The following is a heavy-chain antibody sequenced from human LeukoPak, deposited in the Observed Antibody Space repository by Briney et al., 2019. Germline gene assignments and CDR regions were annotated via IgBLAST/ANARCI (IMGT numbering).Heavy chain of an antibody. V-gene: IGHV3-21*01. D-gene: IGHD3-22*01. J-gene: IGHJ4*02. CDR3: VRGGGRGDYNERYYFDY. CDR1: GFTFSSYS. CDR2: ISSSSSYI. Sequence: GGSLRLSCAASGFTFSSYSMNWVRQAPGKGLEWVSSISSSSSYIYYADSVKGRFTISRDNAKNSLHLQMNSLTAEDTAVYYCVRGGGRGDYNERYYFDYWGQGTLVTVSS.